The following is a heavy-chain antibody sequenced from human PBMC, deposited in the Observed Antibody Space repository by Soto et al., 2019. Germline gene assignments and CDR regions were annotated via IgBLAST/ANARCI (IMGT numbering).Heavy chain of an antibody. CDR1: GGTFSSYA. CDR2: IIPIFGTA. Sequence: QVQLVQSGAEVKKPGSSVKVSCKASGGTFSSYAISWVRQAPGQGLEWMGGIIPIFGTANYAQKFQGRVTITADKSTGIAYMGLCSLRSEGTAVYYCVCGRIQQRCDIDYWGQGPLVTVSS. J-gene: IGHJ4*02. CDR3: VCGRIQQRCDIDY. D-gene: IGHD5-18*01. V-gene: IGHV1-69*06.